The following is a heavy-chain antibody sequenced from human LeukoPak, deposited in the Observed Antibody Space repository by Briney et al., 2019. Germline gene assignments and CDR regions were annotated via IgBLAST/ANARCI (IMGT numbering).Heavy chain of an antibody. Sequence: PSETLSLTCAVYGGSFSGYYWGWIRQPPGKGLEWIGEINHSGSTNYNPSLKSRVTISVDTSKNQFSLKLSSVTAADTAVYYCARFWYSSGWYGPFDPWGQGTLVTVSS. CDR3: ARFWYSSGWYGPFDP. D-gene: IGHD6-19*01. CDR1: GGSFSGYY. V-gene: IGHV4-34*01. CDR2: INHSGST. J-gene: IGHJ5*02.